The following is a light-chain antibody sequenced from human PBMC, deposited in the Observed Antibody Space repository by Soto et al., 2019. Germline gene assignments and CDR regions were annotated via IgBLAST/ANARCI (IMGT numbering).Light chain of an antibody. CDR1: RSISDW. Sequence: DIQMTQSPSILSPSVGDRVTITCRASRSISDWLAWYQQKPGKAPELLIFDAANLKSGVSSRFSGSGSGTAFTLPISRLQPDDVATYYCLQYSSHSWTFGQGTKVDIK. J-gene: IGKJ1*01. CDR2: DAA. CDR3: LQYSSHSWT. V-gene: IGKV1-5*01.